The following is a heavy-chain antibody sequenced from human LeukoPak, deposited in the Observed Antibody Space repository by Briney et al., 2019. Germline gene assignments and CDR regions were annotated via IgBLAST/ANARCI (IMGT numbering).Heavy chain of an antibody. CDR3: ARDHIQYYYDSSGYPDY. CDR2: INPNSGGT. Sequence: GASVKVSCKASGYTFTDYYMHWVRQAPGQGLEWMGWINPNSGGTNYAQKFQGRVTMTRDTSISTAYMELSRLRSDDTAVYYCARDHIQYYYDSSGYPDYWGQGTLVTVSS. V-gene: IGHV1-2*02. J-gene: IGHJ4*02. D-gene: IGHD3-22*01. CDR1: GYTFTDYY.